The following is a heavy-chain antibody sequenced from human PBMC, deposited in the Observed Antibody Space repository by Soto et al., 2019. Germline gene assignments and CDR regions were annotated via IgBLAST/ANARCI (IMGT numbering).Heavy chain of an antibody. J-gene: IGHJ4*02. V-gene: IGHV3-48*01. CDR1: GFTFSSYS. CDR3: ASIYYGSGNPLAY. Sequence: GGSLRLSCAASGFTFSSYSMNWVRQAPGKGLEWVSYISSSSSTIYYADSVRGRFTISRDNAKNSLYLQMNSLRAEDTAVYYCASIYYGSGNPLAYWGQGTLVTVSS. D-gene: IGHD3-10*01. CDR2: ISSSSSTI.